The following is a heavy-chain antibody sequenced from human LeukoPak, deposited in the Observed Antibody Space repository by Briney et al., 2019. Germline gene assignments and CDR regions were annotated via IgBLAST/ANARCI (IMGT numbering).Heavy chain of an antibody. D-gene: IGHD3-9*01. CDR3: VLLTGSNWFDP. V-gene: IGHV4-34*01. Sequence: PSETLSLTCAVYGGSFSGYYWSWIRQPPGKGLEWIGEINHSGSTNYNPSLKSRVTISVDTSKNQFSLKLSSVTAADTAVYYCVLLTGSNWFDPWGQGTLVTVSS. CDR1: GGSFSGYY. J-gene: IGHJ5*02. CDR2: INHSGST.